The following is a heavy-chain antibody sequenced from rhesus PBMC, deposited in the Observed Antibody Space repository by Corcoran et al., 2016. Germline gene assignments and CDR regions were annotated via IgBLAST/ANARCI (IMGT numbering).Heavy chain of an antibody. V-gene: IGHV3-8*01. J-gene: IGHJ3*01. Sequence: EVLLVESGGGLVQPGGSLSLSCTGSGFTFCSYYMHWVRQAPGKGLEWVSAINTGGGSTWYTDSVKGRFTISKENAKNTLYLQMDSLRAEDTAVYYCAKDIGNSGWSRGAFDFWGQGLRVTVSS. CDR2: INTGGGST. CDR3: AKDIGNSGWSRGAFDF. D-gene: IGHD6S26*01. CDR1: GFTFCSYY.